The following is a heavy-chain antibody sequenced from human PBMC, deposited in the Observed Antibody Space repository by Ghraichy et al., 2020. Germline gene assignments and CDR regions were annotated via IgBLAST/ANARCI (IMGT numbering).Heavy chain of an antibody. V-gene: IGHV4-34*01. CDR1: GGSFSGYY. D-gene: IGHD6-6*01. CDR2: INHSGST. Sequence: SETLSLTCAVYGGSFSGYYWSWIRQPPGKGLEWIGEINHSGSTNYNPSLKSRVTISVDTSKNQFSLKLSSVTAADTAVYYCARGRSRQLVPLGYWGQGTLVTVSS. J-gene: IGHJ4*02. CDR3: ARGRSRQLVPLGY.